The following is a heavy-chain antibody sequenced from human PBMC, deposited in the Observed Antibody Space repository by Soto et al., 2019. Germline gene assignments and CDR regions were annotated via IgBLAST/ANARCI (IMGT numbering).Heavy chain of an antibody. Sequence: EVQLVESGGGLVQPGGSLRLSCAASGFTFSSYEMNWVRQAPGKGLEWVSYISSSGSTIYYADSVKGRFTISRDNAKNSLYLQMNSLIAEDTAVYYCARDQSRDGYQIDAFDIWGQGTMVTVSS. CDR1: GFTFSSYE. J-gene: IGHJ3*02. V-gene: IGHV3-48*03. CDR2: ISSSGSTI. CDR3: ARDQSRDGYQIDAFDI. D-gene: IGHD5-12*01.